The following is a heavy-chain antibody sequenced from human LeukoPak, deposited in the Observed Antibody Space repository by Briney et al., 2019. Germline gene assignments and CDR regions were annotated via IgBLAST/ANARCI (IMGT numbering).Heavy chain of an antibody. CDR3: ARDRSFDY. V-gene: IGHV1-24*01. Sequence: ASVKVSCKASGGTFSSYAISWVRQAPGQGLEWMGGFDPEDGETIYAQKFQGRVTMTEDTSTDTAYMELSSLRSEDTAVYYCARDRSFDYWGQGTLVTVSS. CDR1: GGTFSSYA. J-gene: IGHJ4*02. CDR2: FDPEDGET.